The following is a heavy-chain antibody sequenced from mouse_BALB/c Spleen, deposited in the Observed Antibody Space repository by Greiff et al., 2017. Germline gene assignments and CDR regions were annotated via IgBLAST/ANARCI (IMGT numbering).Heavy chain of an antibody. D-gene: IGHD2-14*01. J-gene: IGHJ4*01. Sequence: EVQLQQSGGGLVQPGGSRKLSCAASGFTFSSFGMHWVRQAPEKGLEWVAYISSGNSTIYYADTVKGRFTISRDNPKNTLFLQMTSLRSEDTAMYYCARSNRYGGAMDYWGQGTSVTVSA. CDR1: GFTFSSFG. V-gene: IGHV5-17*02. CDR2: ISSGNSTI. CDR3: ARSNRYGGAMDY.